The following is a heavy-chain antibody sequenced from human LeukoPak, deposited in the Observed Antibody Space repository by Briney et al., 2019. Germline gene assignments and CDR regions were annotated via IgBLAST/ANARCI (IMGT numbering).Heavy chain of an antibody. V-gene: IGHV3-20*04. CDR1: GFTFDDYG. Sequence: GGSLRLSCAASGFTFDDYGMSWVRQAPGKGLEWVSGINWNGGCTGYVDSVKGRLTIYRDNAKNSLYLQMNSLRAEDTAVYYCARVLAAAGRYYYYGMDVWGQGTTVTVSS. D-gene: IGHD6-13*01. CDR2: INWNGGCT. CDR3: ARVLAAAGRYYYYGMDV. J-gene: IGHJ6*02.